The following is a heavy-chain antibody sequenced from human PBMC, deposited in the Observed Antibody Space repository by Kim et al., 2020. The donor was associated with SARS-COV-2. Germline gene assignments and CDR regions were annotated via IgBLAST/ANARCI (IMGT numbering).Heavy chain of an antibody. CDR1: GGSISSYY. CDR3: AREGSLLWFGELLSTPQNDAFDI. J-gene: IGHJ3*02. Sequence: SETLSLTCTVSGGSISSYYWSWIRQPPGKGLEWIGYIYYSGSTNYNPSLKSRVTISVDTSKNQFSLKLSSVTAADTAVYYCAREGSLLWFGELLSTPQNDAFDIWGQGTMVTVSS. D-gene: IGHD3-10*01. V-gene: IGHV4-59*13. CDR2: IYYSGST.